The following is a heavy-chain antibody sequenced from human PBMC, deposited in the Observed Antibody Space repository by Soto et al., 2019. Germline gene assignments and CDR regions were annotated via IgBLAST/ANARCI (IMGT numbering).Heavy chain of an antibody. V-gene: IGHV1-46*03. Sequence: QVQLVQSGAEVKKPGASVKVSCKASGYTFTSYYMHWVRQAPGQGLEWMGIINPSGGSTSYAQKFQGRVNMNRDTSTSTVYMELSSLRSEDTAVYYCARMRAVMKDAFDIWGQGTMVTVSS. CDR2: INPSGGST. CDR1: GYTFTSYY. J-gene: IGHJ3*02. CDR3: ARMRAVMKDAFDI.